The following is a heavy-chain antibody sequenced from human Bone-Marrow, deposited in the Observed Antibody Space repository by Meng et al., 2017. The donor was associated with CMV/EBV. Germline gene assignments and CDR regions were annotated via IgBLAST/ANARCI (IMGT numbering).Heavy chain of an antibody. CDR1: GFTFSSYS. V-gene: IGHV3-21*01. D-gene: IGHD2-2*01. CDR2: ISSSSSYI. CDR3: AREGVVPAAIPEFWFDP. Sequence: GGSLRLSCAASGFTFSSYSMNWVRQAPGKGLEWVSSISSSSSYIYYADSVKGRFTISRDNAKNSLYLQMNSLRAEDTAVYYCAREGVVPAAIPEFWFDPWGQGTRVTVSS. J-gene: IGHJ5*02.